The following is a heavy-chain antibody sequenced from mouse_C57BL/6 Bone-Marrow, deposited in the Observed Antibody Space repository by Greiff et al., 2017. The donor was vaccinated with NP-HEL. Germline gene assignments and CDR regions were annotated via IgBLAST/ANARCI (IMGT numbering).Heavy chain of an antibody. Sequence: EVKVEESGGDLVKPGGSLKLSCAASGFTFSSYGMSWVRQTPDKRLEWVATISSVGSYTSYPDSVKGRLTISRDNAKNTLYLQMSSLKSEDTAMYYCARPYDYDDGAWFAYWGQGTLVTVSA. V-gene: IGHV5-6*02. J-gene: IGHJ3*01. CDR2: ISSVGSYT. CDR3: ARPYDYDDGAWFAY. CDR1: GFTFSSYG. D-gene: IGHD2-4*01.